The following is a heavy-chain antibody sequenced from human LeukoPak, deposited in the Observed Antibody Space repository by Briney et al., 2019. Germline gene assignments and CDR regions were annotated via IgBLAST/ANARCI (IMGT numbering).Heavy chain of an antibody. Sequence: AAVKVSCKASGYMFAVFGITWVRQAPGQGLEWMGRIIVHNGGTNYAQKFQGRLTMTTDTSATTAFMELRSLKSDDTAVYYCARDRYDVGVAFDFWGQGTMVTVSS. D-gene: IGHD3-9*01. CDR1: GYMFAVFG. V-gene: IGHV1-18*01. CDR3: ARDRYDVGVAFDF. CDR2: IIVHNGGT. J-gene: IGHJ3*01.